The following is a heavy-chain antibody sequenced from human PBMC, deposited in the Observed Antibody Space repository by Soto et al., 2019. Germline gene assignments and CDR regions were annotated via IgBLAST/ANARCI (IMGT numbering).Heavy chain of an antibody. J-gene: IGHJ6*03. V-gene: IGHV4-59*01. CDR3: ARGAIPYCSGGSCYSGPYYYYMDV. CDR1: GGSISSYY. D-gene: IGHD2-15*01. CDR2: IYYSGST. Sequence: SETLSLTCTVSGGSISSYYWSWIRQPPGKGLEWIGYIYYSGSTNYNPSLKSRVTISVDTSISTAYMELSSLRSEDTAVYYCARGAIPYCSGGSCYSGPYYYYMDVWGKGTTVTVSS.